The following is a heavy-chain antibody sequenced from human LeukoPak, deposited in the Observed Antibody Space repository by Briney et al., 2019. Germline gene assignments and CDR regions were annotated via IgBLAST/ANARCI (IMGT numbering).Heavy chain of an antibody. CDR2: VYYSGDT. D-gene: IGHD2-15*01. CDR3: ARHPFATPFDY. V-gene: IGHV4-59*08. CDR1: GDSVSGVY. Sequence: SETLSLTCTVSGDSVSGVYWSWIRQPPGKGLEWIGYVYYSGDTNYIPSLKSRVTMSLDTSRNQVSLRLSSVTAADTAVYYCARHPFATPFDYWGRGTLLTVSS. J-gene: IGHJ4*02.